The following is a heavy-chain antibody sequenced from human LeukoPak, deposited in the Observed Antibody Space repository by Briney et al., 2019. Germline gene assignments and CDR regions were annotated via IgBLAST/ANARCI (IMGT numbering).Heavy chain of an antibody. CDR3: AARRGYSTDGIDV. CDR2: ISSSSSYI. V-gene: IGHV3-21*01. J-gene: IGHJ6*02. CDR1: GFTFSSYS. D-gene: IGHD2-15*01. Sequence: PGGSLRLSCAASGFTFSSYSMNWVRQAPGKGLEWVSSISSSSSYIYYADSGKGRFTISRDNAKNSLYLQMNSLEAEDTAVYYCAARRGYSTDGIDVWGQGTTVTVSS.